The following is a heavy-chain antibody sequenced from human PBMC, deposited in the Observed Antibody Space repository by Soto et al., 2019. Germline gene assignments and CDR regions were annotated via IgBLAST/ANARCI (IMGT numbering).Heavy chain of an antibody. Sequence: QVQLQESGPGLVKPSETLSLTCTVSGGSIRSYYWSWIRQPPGKGLEWIGYIYYSGSTNYNPSLKSRVTISVDTSKNQFSLKLNSVTAADTAVYYCARGANYYYYMDVWGKGTTVTVSS. CDR1: GGSIRSYY. J-gene: IGHJ6*03. CDR2: IYYSGST. V-gene: IGHV4-59*01. CDR3: ARGANYYYYMDV.